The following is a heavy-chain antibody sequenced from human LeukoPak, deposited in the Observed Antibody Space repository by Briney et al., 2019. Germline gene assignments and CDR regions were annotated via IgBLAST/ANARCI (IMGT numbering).Heavy chain of an antibody. CDR2: ISSSSSYI. D-gene: IGHD2-8*01. Sequence: GGSLRLSCAASGFTFSSYSMNWVRQAPGKGLEWVSSISSSSSYIYYADSVKGRSTISRDNAKNSLYLQMNSLRAEDTAVYYCARVRGMLYYFDYWGQGTLVTVSS. CDR3: ARVRGMLYYFDY. CDR1: GFTFSSYS. J-gene: IGHJ4*02. V-gene: IGHV3-21*01.